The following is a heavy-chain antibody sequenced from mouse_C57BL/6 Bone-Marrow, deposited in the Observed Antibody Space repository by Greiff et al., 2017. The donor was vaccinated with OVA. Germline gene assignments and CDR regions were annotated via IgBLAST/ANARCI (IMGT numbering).Heavy chain of an antibody. V-gene: IGHV5-15*01. CDR1: GFTFSDYG. CDR3: ARRGYGSSYGAMDY. CDR2: ISNLAYSI. D-gene: IGHD1-1*01. J-gene: IGHJ4*01. Sequence: EVQVVESGGGLVQPGGSLKLSRAASGFTFSDYGMAWVRQAPRKGPEWVAFISNLAYSIYYADTVTGRFTISRENAKNTLYLEMSSLRSEDTAMYYCARRGYGSSYGAMDYWGQGTSVTVSS.